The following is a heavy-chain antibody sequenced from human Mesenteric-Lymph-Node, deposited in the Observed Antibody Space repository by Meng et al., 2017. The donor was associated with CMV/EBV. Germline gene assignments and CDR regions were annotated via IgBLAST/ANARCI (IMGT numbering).Heavy chain of an antibody. CDR1: GYSFRTYG. V-gene: IGHV1-8*02. J-gene: IGHJ4*02. CDR3: ARGPRRSGWSTDFDY. CDR2: MNPNSGNT. Sequence: ASVKVSCKASGYSFRTYGITWVRQVTGQGLEWMGWMNPNSGNTGYAQKFQGRVTMTRNTSISTAYMELSSLRSEDTAVYYCARGPRRSGWSTDFDYWGQGTLVTVSS. D-gene: IGHD6-19*01.